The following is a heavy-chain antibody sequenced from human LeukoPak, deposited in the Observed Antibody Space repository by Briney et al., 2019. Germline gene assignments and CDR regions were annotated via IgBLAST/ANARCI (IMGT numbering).Heavy chain of an antibody. CDR1: GGTFSSYA. CDR3: AGGRFVVVPAAIRGPFDY. V-gene: IGHV1-69*04. J-gene: IGHJ4*02. Sequence: GSSLKVSCTASGGTFSSYAIYWVRQAPGQGLEWMGRIIPILGIANYAQKFQGRVTITADKSTSTAYMELSSLRSEDTAVYYCAGGRFVVVPAAIRGPFDYWGQGTLVTVSS. D-gene: IGHD2-2*01. CDR2: IIPILGIA.